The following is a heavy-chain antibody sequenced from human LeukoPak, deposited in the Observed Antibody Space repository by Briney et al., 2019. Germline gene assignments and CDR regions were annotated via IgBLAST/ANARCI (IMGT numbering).Heavy chain of an antibody. CDR1: GFTFNNYA. CDR3: AKQRFNGYIWEN. J-gene: IGHJ4*02. CDR2: ISGSGAAT. D-gene: IGHD5-18*01. V-gene: IGHV3-23*01. Sequence: GGSLRLSCAASGFTFNNYAMTWVRQAPGKGLEWVSTISGSGAATYYADSVKGRFTISRDNSKNTMYLQMTSLTAEDPAVYYCAKQRFNGYIWENWGQGTLVTVSS.